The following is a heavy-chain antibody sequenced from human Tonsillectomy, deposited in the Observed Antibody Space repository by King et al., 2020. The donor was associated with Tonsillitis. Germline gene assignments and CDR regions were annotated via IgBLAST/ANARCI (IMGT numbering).Heavy chain of an antibody. D-gene: IGHD3-3*01. J-gene: IGHJ4*02. CDR3: AKGLYDFWSGYYSSEDY. V-gene: IGHV3-30*18. Sequence: VQLVESGGGVVQPGRSLRLSCAASGFTFSSYGMHWVRQAPGKGLEWVALISYDGSTKYYADSVKGRFTISRDNSKKTLYLQMNSLRADDTAVYYCAKGLYDFWSGYYSSEDYWGQGTLVTVSS. CDR2: ISYDGSTK. CDR1: GFTFSSYG.